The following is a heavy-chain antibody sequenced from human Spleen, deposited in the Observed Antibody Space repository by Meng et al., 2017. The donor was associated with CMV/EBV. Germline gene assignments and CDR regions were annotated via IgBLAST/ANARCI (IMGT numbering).Heavy chain of an antibody. J-gene: IGHJ3*02. CDR1: GFTFSSYA. D-gene: IGHD2-2*01. Sequence: GESLKISCAASGFTFSSYAMHWVRQAPGKGLEWVAVISYDGSNKYYADSVKGRFTISRDNAKDSLYLQMSSLRAEDTAVYYCARERLYQPLWGDALDIWGQGTMVTVSS. CDR3: ARERLYQPLWGDALDI. V-gene: IGHV3-30-3*01. CDR2: ISYDGSNK.